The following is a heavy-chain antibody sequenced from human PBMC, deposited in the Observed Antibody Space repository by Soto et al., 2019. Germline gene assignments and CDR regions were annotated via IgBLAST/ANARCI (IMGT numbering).Heavy chain of an antibody. CDR3: ARESNSGRYRTVYY. Sequence: GGSLRLSCAASGFTFNTYAMHWFRQAPGKGLEWVAVLSYDGSNKFYPDSVKGRFTISRDTSKNTLYLQMNSLRAEDTAIYYWARESNSGRYRTVYYCGKGTLVTVSS. CDR1: GFTFNTYA. V-gene: IGHV3-30*04. CDR2: LSYDGSNK. J-gene: IGHJ4*02. D-gene: IGHD3-10*01.